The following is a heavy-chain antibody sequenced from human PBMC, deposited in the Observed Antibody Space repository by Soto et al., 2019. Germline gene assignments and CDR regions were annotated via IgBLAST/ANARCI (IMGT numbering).Heavy chain of an antibody. V-gene: IGHV3-48*02. CDR1: GFTFSSYS. D-gene: IGHD6-19*01. J-gene: IGHJ4*02. CDR3: ARAVAGTVYDY. CDR2: ISSSGSTT. Sequence: PGGSLRLSCEGSGFTFSSYSMSWVRQSPGKGLQWVAYISSSGSTTYYGDSVKGRFSISRDSTKDSVFLQMNRLRDEDTSVYFCARAVAGTVYDYWGQGALVTVSS.